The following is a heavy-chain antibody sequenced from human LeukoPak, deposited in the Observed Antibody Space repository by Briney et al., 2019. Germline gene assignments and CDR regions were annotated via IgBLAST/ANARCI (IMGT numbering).Heavy chain of an antibody. CDR3: ARSAVATTPFGP. J-gene: IGHJ5*02. CDR1: GGTFSSYA. Sequence: SVKVSCKASGGTFSSYAISWVRQAPGQGLEWMGGIIPIFGTANYAQKLQGRVTITTDESTSTAYMELSRLRSEDTAVYYCARSAVATTPFGPWGQGTLVTVSS. D-gene: IGHD2-15*01. CDR2: IIPIFGTA. V-gene: IGHV1-69*05.